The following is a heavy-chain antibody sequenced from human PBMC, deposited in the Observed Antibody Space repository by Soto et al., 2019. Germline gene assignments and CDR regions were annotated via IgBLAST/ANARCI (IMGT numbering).Heavy chain of an antibody. Sequence: QVQLVQSGAEVKKPGASVKVSCKASGYTFTSYGISWVRQAPGQGLEWMGWISAYIGDTKYAHKLQGRVTLTTDTTTSTAYMELRSLSSDDTAVYYCARDPGYIVVVRAADPYFDYWGQGTLVTVSS. CDR3: ARDPGYIVVVRAADPYFDY. CDR2: ISAYIGDT. D-gene: IGHD2-2*01. CDR1: GYTFTSYG. J-gene: IGHJ4*02. V-gene: IGHV1-18*04.